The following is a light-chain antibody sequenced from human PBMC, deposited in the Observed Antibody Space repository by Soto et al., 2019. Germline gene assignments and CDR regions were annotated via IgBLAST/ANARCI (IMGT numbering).Light chain of an antibody. CDR1: QSVNSN. V-gene: IGKV3-15*01. J-gene: IGKJ2*01. CDR3: QQYNTWPPVFT. Sequence: EIVMTQSPATLSVSPGERATLSCRASQSVNSNLAWYQQKPGQAPRLLIYGASTRATGIPAGFSGSESGTEFTLTLISLQSEDFALYFCQQYNTWPPVFTFGQGTKLEIK. CDR2: GAS.